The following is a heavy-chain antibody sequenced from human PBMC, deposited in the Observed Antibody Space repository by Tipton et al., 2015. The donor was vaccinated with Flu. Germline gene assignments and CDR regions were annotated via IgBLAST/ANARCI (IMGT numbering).Heavy chain of an antibody. CDR2: LNWNGGNS. D-gene: IGHD3-16*01. J-gene: IGHJ4*02. Sequence: SLRLSCAASGFAFDDYAMSWVRQAPGKGLEWVSGLNWNGGNSGYADSVKGRFTISRDNAKNSLYLQMNTLSAEDTALYYCARRGAAITHYFDYWGQGTLVTVSS. CDR3: ARRGAAITHYFDY. CDR1: GFAFDDYA. V-gene: IGHV3-20*04.